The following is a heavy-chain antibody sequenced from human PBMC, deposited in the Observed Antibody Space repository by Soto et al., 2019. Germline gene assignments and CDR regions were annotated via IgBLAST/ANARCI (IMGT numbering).Heavy chain of an antibody. V-gene: IGHV4-31*03. CDR1: GGSISSGGYY. CDR3: ARNGDSSGYYQHVLDY. Sequence: QVQLQESGPGLVKPSQTLSLTCTVSGGSISSGGYYWSWIRQHPGKGLEWIGYIYYSGSTYYNPSLTSRVTISVDTPKNQCSLKLSSVTAADTAVYYCARNGDSSGYYQHVLDYWGQGTLVTVSS. CDR2: IYYSGST. D-gene: IGHD3-22*01. J-gene: IGHJ4*02.